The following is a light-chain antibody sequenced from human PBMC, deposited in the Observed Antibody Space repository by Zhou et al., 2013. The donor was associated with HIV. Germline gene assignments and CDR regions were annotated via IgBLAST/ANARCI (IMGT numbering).Light chain of an antibody. CDR3: QKYYTTPKT. CDR1: QGFSNY. Sequence: DIQMTQSPSSLSASIGDRVTITCRASQGFSNYLAWYQQKPGKVPKLLIYAASTLQSGVPSRFSGSGSGTDFTLTISSLQPEDVASYYCQKYYTTPKTFGQGTKVEIK. J-gene: IGKJ1*01. CDR2: AAS. V-gene: IGKV1-27*01.